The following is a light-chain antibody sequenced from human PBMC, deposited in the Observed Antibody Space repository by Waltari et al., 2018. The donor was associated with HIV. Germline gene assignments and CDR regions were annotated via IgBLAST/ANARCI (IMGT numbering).Light chain of an antibody. J-gene: IGKJ2*02. CDR1: QSVSSN. CDR3: QQYDNWPPCT. Sequence: EIVMTQSPATMSVSPGERATLSCRASQSVSSNLAWYLQKPGQAPRLLIYRSSTRATGIPAMFSGSGSVTEFTLTISSLQSEDFAVYYCQQYDNWPPCTFGQGTKLEIK. CDR2: RSS. V-gene: IGKV3-15*01.